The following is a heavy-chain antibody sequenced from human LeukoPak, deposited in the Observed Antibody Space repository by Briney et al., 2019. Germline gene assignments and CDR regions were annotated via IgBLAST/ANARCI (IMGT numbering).Heavy chain of an antibody. V-gene: IGHV4-4*07. D-gene: IGHD6-13*01. Sequence: ASETLSLTCAVYGGSFSGYYWSWIRQPAGKGLEWIGRIYTSGGTNYNPSLKSRVTISVDTSKNQFSLKLSSVTAADTAVYYCARDSGYSSSWGGVHFDYWGQGTLVTVSS. CDR1: GGSFSGYY. J-gene: IGHJ4*02. CDR3: ARDSGYSSSWGGVHFDY. CDR2: IYTSGGT.